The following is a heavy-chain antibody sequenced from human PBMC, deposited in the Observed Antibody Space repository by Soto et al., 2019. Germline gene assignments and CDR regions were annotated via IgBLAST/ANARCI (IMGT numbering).Heavy chain of an antibody. J-gene: IGHJ4*02. CDR3: AKGMRDYDFWSGYSRPLDY. CDR2: ISYDGSNK. Sequence: GGSLRLSCAASGFTFSSYGMHWVRQAPGKGLEWVAVISYDGSNKYYADSVKGRFTISRDNSKNTLHLQMNSLRAEDTAVYYCAKGMRDYDFWSGYSRPLDYWGQGTLVTVSS. CDR1: GFTFSSYG. V-gene: IGHV3-30*18. D-gene: IGHD3-3*01.